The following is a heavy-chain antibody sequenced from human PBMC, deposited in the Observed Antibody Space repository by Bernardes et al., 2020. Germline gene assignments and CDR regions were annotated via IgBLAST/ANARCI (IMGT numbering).Heavy chain of an antibody. CDR3: ARGSPAITIFGLAGGDY. J-gene: IGHJ4*02. Sequence: GGSLRLSCAASEFTFSSYWMTWVRQAPGKGLEWVANINQNGSEKFYVDSVKGRFTISRDNAKNSLFLQMNSLRAEDTAVYYCARGSPAITIFGLAGGDYWGQGTLVTVSS. CDR1: EFTFSSYW. D-gene: IGHD3-3*02. V-gene: IGHV3-7*01. CDR2: INQNGSEK.